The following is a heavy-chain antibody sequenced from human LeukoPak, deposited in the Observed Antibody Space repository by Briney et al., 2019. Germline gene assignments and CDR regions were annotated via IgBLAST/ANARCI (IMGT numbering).Heavy chain of an antibody. D-gene: IGHD3-22*01. Sequence: GGSLRLSCAASGFTFDDYGMSWVRQAPGKGLEWVSGINWNGGSTGYADSVKGRFTISRDNAKNSLYLQMNSLRAEDTALYYCARPSRYYGSSGYYTGAFDIWGQGTMVTVSS. J-gene: IGHJ3*02. CDR3: ARPSRYYGSSGYYTGAFDI. V-gene: IGHV3-20*04. CDR2: INWNGGST. CDR1: GFTFDDYG.